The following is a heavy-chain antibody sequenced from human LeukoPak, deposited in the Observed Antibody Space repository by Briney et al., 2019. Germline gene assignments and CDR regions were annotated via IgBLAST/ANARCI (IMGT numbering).Heavy chain of an antibody. V-gene: IGHV1-18*01. D-gene: IGHD3-9*01. CDR3: ARDERYSMDY. CDR2: ISNSNGDI. J-gene: IGHJ4*02. CDR1: GYTFSNYG. Sequence: ASVKVSCKPSGYTFSNYGITWVRQAPGHGLEWMAWISNSNGDIKYAQNFQGRLTVTTDSSTYTAYMQLRSLRSDDTAMYYCARDERYSMDYWGQGTLVTVSS.